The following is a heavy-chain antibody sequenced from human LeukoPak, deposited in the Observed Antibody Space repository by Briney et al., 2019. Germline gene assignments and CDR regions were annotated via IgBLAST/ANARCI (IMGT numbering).Heavy chain of an antibody. D-gene: IGHD2-21*02. Sequence: GGSLRLSCAASGFTFSSYSMNWVRQAPGKGLEWVSSISSSSSYIYYADSVKGRFTISRDNAKNSLYLQMNSLRAEDTAVYYCARDMGCGGDCYYGSWFDPWGQGTLVTVSS. V-gene: IGHV3-21*01. CDR2: ISSSSSYI. CDR1: GFTFSSYS. CDR3: ARDMGCGGDCYYGSWFDP. J-gene: IGHJ5*02.